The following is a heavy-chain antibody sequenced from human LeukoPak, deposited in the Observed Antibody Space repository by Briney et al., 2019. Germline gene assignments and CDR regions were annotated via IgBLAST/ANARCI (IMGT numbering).Heavy chain of an antibody. CDR2: INTDGSST. D-gene: IGHD1-26*01. J-gene: IGHJ4*02. V-gene: IGHV3-74*01. CDR3: ARAPSGYFDY. CDR1: GLTFSTYW. Sequence: PWGSLRLSCAASGLTFSTYWMHWVRQGPGKGLVWVSRINTDGSSTSYADSVKGRFTISRDNAENTLYLQMNSLRAEDTAVYYCARAPSGYFDYWGQGTLVTVSS.